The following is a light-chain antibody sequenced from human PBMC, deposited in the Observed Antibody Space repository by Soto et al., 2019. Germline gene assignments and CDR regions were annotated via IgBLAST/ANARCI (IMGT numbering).Light chain of an antibody. CDR1: QSISSS. J-gene: IGKJ5*01. V-gene: IGKV1-39*01. Sequence: DIQMTQSPSSLSASVGDRVTITCRASQSISSSLNWYQQTPGKAPKVLIYAASSLQSGVPSRFSGSGSGTDFTLTISSLQPEDFATYYCQQSYSTPPTFGQGTRLEIK. CDR3: QQSYSTPPT. CDR2: AAS.